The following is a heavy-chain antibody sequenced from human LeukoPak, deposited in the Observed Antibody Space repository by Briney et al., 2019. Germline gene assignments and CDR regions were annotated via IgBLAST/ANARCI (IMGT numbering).Heavy chain of an antibody. J-gene: IGHJ4*02. V-gene: IGHV4-34*01. CDR2: INHSGST. CDR1: GGSFSGYY. CDR3: ARDGYNHFDY. Sequence: RSETLSLTCAVYGGSFSGYYWSWIRQPPGKGLEWIGEINHSGSTNYNPSLKSRVTISVDTSKNQFSLKLSSVTAADTAVYYCARDGYNHFDYWGQGTPVTLSS. D-gene: IGHD5-24*01.